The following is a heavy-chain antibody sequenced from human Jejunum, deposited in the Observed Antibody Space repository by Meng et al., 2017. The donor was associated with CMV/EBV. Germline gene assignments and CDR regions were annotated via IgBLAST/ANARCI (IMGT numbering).Heavy chain of an antibody. CDR3: AKDPHEFWNGKNWFDS. V-gene: IGHV3-30*02. Sequence: FIFSIFGMRWVRQAPGKGLGWVALTPYDGSGEYYADSMKGRFTISRDNSKNAVFLEMSGLRPEDTAVYYCAKDPHEFWNGKNWFDSWGQGTQVTVSS. CDR1: FIFSIFG. D-gene: IGHD3-3*01. CDR2: TPYDGSGE. J-gene: IGHJ5*01.